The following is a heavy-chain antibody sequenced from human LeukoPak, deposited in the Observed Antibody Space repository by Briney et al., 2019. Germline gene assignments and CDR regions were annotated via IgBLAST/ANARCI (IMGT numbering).Heavy chain of an antibody. Sequence: GGSLRLSCAASGFTFSSYSMNWVRQAPGKGLEWVSSISSSSSYIYYADSVKGRFTISRDNAKNSLYLQMNSLRAEDTAVYYWGRKVVRGVKPPPGLRGQGTLGHRLL. CDR1: GFTFSSYS. CDR3: GRKVVRGVKPPPGL. D-gene: IGHD3-10*02. J-gene: IGHJ4*02. CDR2: ISSSSSYI. V-gene: IGHV3-21*01.